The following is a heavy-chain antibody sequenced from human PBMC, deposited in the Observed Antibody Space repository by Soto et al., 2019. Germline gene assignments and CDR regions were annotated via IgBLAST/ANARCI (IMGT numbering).Heavy chain of an antibody. CDR3: ARDVLHYDFSSAYSAYCYHGMDV. Sequence: GGSLRLSCAASGFTFSSYEMNWVRQAPGQGLEWVSYISDSGGTVYYADSVKGRFTVSRDNAQNSVYLQMNSLRTEDTAVYYCARDVLHYDFSSAYSAYCYHGMDVGGQGTTVTVYS. CDR2: ISDSGGTV. CDR1: GFTFSSYE. D-gene: IGHD3-3*01. J-gene: IGHJ6*02. V-gene: IGHV3-48*03.